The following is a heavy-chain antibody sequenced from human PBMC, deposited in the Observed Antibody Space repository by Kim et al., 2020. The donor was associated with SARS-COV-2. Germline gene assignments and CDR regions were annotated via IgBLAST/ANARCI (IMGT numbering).Heavy chain of an antibody. J-gene: IGHJ4*02. CDR1: GYTFTGYY. CDR3: ARVWRRYFDWLLPPFDY. V-gene: IGHV1-2*02. D-gene: IGHD3-9*01. Sequence: ASVKVSCKASGYTFTGYYMHWVRQAPGQGLEWMGWINPNSGGTNYAQKFQGRVTMTRDTSISTAYMELSRLRSDDTAVYYCARVWRRYFDWLLPPFDYWGQGTLVTVSS. CDR2: INPNSGGT.